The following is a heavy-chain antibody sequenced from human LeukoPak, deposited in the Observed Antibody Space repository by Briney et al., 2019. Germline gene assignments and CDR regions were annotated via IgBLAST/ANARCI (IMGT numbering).Heavy chain of an antibody. CDR1: GGSISSYY. J-gene: IGHJ5*02. V-gene: IGHV4-59*08. CDR2: IYYSGST. Sequence: SETLSLTCTVSGGSISSYYWSWIRQPPGKGLEWIGYIYYSGSTNYNPSLKSRVTISVDTPKNQFSLKLSSVTAADTAVYYCARFFSGPNWFDPWGQGTLVTVSS. CDR3: ARFFSGPNWFDP. D-gene: IGHD3-10*01.